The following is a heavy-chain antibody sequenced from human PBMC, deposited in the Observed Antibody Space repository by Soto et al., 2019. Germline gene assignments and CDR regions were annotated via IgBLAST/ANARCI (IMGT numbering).Heavy chain of an antibody. Sequence: EVQLLESGGGLVQPGGSLRLSCAASGFTFSSYAMSWVRQAPGKGLEWVSAISGSGGSTYYADSVKGRFTISRDNSKNTLYLQMKSLRAEDTAVYYCAKRPFGSGWYGYWGQGTLVTVCS. V-gene: IGHV3-23*01. CDR1: GFTFSSYA. D-gene: IGHD6-19*01. J-gene: IGHJ4*02. CDR3: AKRPFGSGWYGY. CDR2: ISGSGGST.